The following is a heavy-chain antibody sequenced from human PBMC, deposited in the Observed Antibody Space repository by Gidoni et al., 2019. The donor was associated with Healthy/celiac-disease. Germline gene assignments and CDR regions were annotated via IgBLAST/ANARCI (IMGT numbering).Heavy chain of an antibody. J-gene: IGHJ4*02. CDR2: INAGNGNT. Sequence: QVQLVQSGAEVKKPGASVKVSCKASGYTFTSYAMHWVRQAPGQRLEWMAWINAGNGNTKYSQKFQGRVTITRDTSASTAYKELSSLRSEDTAVYYCARGVVVVAATLPHYYFDYWGQGTLVTVSS. V-gene: IGHV1-3*01. D-gene: IGHD2-15*01. CDR3: ARGVVVVAATLPHYYFDY. CDR1: GYTFTSYA.